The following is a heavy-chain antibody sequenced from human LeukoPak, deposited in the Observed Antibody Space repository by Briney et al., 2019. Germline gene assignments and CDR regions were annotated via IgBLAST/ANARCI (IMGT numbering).Heavy chain of an antibody. CDR1: GFTFSSYA. CDR3: AKEGYYGSGSYPSFSYNWFDP. CDR2: ISGSGGST. Sequence: GGSLRLSCAASGFTFSSYAMSWVRQAPGKGLEWVSAISGSGGSTYYADSVKGRFTISRDNSKNTLYLQMNSLRAEDTAVYYCAKEGYYGSGSYPSFSYNWFDPWGQGTLVTVSS. D-gene: IGHD3-10*01. J-gene: IGHJ5*02. V-gene: IGHV3-23*01.